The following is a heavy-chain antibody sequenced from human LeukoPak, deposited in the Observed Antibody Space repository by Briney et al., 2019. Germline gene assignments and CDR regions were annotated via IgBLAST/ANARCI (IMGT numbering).Heavy chain of an antibody. D-gene: IGHD3-22*01. V-gene: IGHV3-74*01. CDR2: INSDGINT. Sequence: GGSLKLSCAASGFTFSNYWMHWVRQAPGKGLVWVSRINSDGINTSYADSVKGRFTISRDDAKNTLNLQMNSLRAEDTAVYYCARDLGQYYDTSDNWFDPWGQGTLVTVSS. J-gene: IGHJ5*02. CDR1: GFTFSNYW. CDR3: ARDLGQYYDTSDNWFDP.